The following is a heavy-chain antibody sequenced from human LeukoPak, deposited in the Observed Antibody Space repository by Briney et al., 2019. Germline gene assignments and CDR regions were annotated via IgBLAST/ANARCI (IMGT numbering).Heavy chain of an antibody. CDR3: ARTPNYYGSGSYYYYYYYMDV. D-gene: IGHD3-10*01. V-gene: IGHV4-4*02. CDR1: GGSISSSNW. J-gene: IGHJ6*03. Sequence: PSETLSLTCAVSGGSISSSNWWSWVRQPPGKGLEWIGEIYHSGSTNYNPSLKSRVTISVDKSKNQFSLKLSSVTAADTAVYYCARTPNYYGSGSYYYYYYYMDVWGKGTTVTVSS. CDR2: IYHSGST.